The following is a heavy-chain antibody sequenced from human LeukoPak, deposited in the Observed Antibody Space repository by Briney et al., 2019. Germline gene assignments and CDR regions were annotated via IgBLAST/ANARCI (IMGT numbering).Heavy chain of an antibody. CDR3: ARGNSHSFDY. D-gene: IGHD1-26*01. V-gene: IGHV3-74*01. J-gene: IGHJ4*02. Sequence: GGSLRPSCAASGFTLSSYWMHWVRQAPGKGLVWVSRINSDGSSTSNVDSVKGRFTISRDNSKNTLYLQMNSLRAEDTAVYYCARGNSHSFDYWGQGTLVTVSS. CDR1: GFTLSSYW. CDR2: INSDGSST.